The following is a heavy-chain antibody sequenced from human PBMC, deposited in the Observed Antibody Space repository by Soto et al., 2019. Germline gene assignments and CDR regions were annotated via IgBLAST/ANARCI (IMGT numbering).Heavy chain of an antibody. V-gene: IGHV3-30*18. CDR3: AKDAAMAGYYDFWSGYFKDYYYYGMDV. Sequence: GGSLRLSCAASGFTFSSYGMHWVRQAPGKGLEWVAVISYDGSNKYYADSVKGRFTISRDNSKNTLYLQMNSLRAEDTAVYYCAKDAAMAGYYDFWSGYFKDYYYYGMDVWGQGTTVTVSS. CDR1: GFTFSSYG. J-gene: IGHJ6*02. D-gene: IGHD3-3*01. CDR2: ISYDGSNK.